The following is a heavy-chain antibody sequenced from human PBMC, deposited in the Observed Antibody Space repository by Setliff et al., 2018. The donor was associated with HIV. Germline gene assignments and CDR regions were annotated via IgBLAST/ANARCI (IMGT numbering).Heavy chain of an antibody. D-gene: IGHD3-3*01. V-gene: IGHV4-4*08. J-gene: IGHJ5*02. Sequence: SETLSLTCTVSGVSISSHYWSWIRQPPGKGLEWIGYIYNSGRTNYNPSLTSRVTLSVDTSKNQFFLRLSSVTAADTAVYYCARDFGVVIPQGRFDPWGQGTLVTVSS. CDR1: GVSISSHY. CDR2: IYNSGRT. CDR3: ARDFGVVIPQGRFDP.